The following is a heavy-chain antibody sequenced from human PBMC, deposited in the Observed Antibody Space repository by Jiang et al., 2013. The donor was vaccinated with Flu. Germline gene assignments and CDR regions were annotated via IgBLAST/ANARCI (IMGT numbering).Heavy chain of an antibody. CDR3: ARVKEVGATYAFDI. Sequence: GPGLVKPSETLSLTCAVSGYSISSGYYWGWIRQPPGKGLEWIGSIYHSGSTYYNPSLKSRVTISVDTSKNQFSLKLSSVTAADTAVYYCARVKEVGATYAFDIWGQGTMVTVSS. V-gene: IGHV4-38-2*01. J-gene: IGHJ3*02. CDR1: GYSISSGYY. CDR2: IYHSGST. D-gene: IGHD1-26*01.